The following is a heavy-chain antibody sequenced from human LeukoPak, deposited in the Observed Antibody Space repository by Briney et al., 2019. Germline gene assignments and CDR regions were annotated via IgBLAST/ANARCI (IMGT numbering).Heavy chain of an antibody. J-gene: IGHJ4*02. CDR2: INPNSGDT. CDR3: ARANFLYCSSTTCLFDY. D-gene: IGHD2-2*01. V-gene: IGHV1-2*02. CDR1: GYTFTDYY. Sequence: GASVKVSCKASGYTFTDYYLHWVRQAPGQGFEWMGWINPNSGDTNYAQKLQGRVTMTRDTSISTAHMEMSRLRSEDTDVYYCARANFLYCSSTTCLFDYWGQGTLVTVS.